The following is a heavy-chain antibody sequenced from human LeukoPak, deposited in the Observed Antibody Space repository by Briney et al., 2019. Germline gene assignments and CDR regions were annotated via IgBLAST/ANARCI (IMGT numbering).Heavy chain of an antibody. D-gene: IGHD2-2*01. J-gene: IGHJ5*02. CDR3: AREGGSYCSSTSCLSAFDP. V-gene: IGHV3-30-3*01. Sequence: GGSLRLSCAASGCTFSSYAMHWVRQAPGKGLEWVAVISYDGSNKYYADSVKGRFTISRDNSKNTLYLQMNSPRAEDTAVYYCAREGGSYCSSTSCLSAFDPWGQGTLVTVSS. CDR2: ISYDGSNK. CDR1: GCTFSSYA.